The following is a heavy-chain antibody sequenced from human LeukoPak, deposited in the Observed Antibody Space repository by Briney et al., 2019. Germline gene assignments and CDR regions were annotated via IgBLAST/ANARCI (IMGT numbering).Heavy chain of an antibody. CDR2: IKQDGSDK. CDR1: GFTFSSYW. Sequence: GGSLILSCAASGFTFSSYWMSWVRQAPGKGLEWVANIKQDGSDKYYVISVKGRFNISRDNDKNSLYLQMNSLRAEDTAVYYCARGSFSSIAAYDAFDIWGQGTMVTVSS. CDR3: ARGSFSSIAAYDAFDI. D-gene: IGHD6-6*01. V-gene: IGHV3-7*01. J-gene: IGHJ3*02.